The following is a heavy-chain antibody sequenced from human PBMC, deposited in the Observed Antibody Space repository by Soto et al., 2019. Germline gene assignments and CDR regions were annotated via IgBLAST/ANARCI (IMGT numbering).Heavy chain of an antibody. V-gene: IGHV1-8*01. CDR1: GYSFTNND. CDR2: MNPGSGDT. J-gene: IGHJ5*02. D-gene: IGHD3-16*01. Sequence: ASVKVSCEASGYSFTNNDVSWVRQATGQGLEWMGWMNPGSGDTGYAQKFQGRVTMTRDISIATAYMELSSLRSDDTAIYYCARMATFGSLNWFDPWGQGTLVTVSS. CDR3: ARMATFGSLNWFDP.